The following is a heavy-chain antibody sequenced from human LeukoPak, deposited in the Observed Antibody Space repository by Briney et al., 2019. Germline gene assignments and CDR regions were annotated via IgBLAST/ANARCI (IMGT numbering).Heavy chain of an antibody. V-gene: IGHV4-59*01. Sequence: SETLSLTCTISGGSISSYYWSWIRQPPGKGLEWIGYIYYSGSTNYNPSLKSRVTISVDTSKNQFPLKLSSVTAADTAVYYCARDGVDSYGSYYYYGMDVWGQGTTVTVSS. CDR1: GGSISSYY. J-gene: IGHJ6*02. CDR3: ARDGVDSYGSYYYYGMDV. CDR2: IYYSGST. D-gene: IGHD5-18*01.